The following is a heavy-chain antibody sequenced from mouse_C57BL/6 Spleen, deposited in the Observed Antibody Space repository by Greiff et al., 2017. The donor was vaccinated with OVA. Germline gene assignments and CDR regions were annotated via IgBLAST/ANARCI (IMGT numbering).Heavy chain of an antibody. V-gene: IGHV1-50*01. CDR3: ARPITTVVARGNFDV. CDR2: IDPSDSYT. Sequence: QVQLQQPGAELVKPGASVKLSCKASGYTFTSYWMQWVQQRPGQGLEWIGEIDPSDSYTNYNHKFKGKATLTVDTSSSTAYMQLSSLTSEDSAVYYCARPITTVVARGNFDVWGTGTTVTVSS. D-gene: IGHD1-1*01. J-gene: IGHJ1*03. CDR1: GYTFTSYW.